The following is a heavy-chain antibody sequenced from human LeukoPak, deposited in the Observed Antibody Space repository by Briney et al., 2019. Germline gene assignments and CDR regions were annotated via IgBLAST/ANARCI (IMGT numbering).Heavy chain of an antibody. Sequence: PGGSLRLSCVASEFTFSSYSMTWVRQGPERGLEWVSAISSSGASTYYADSVKGRFTISRDNSKNTLYLQMNSLTAEDTAVYYCAKVPNRSGWYQDYWGQGTLVTVSS. D-gene: IGHD6-19*01. J-gene: IGHJ4*02. CDR1: EFTFSSYS. CDR3: AKVPNRSGWYQDY. CDR2: ISSSGAST. V-gene: IGHV3-23*01.